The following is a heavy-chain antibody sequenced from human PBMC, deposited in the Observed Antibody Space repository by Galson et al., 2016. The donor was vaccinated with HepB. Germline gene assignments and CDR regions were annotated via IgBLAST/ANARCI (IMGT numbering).Heavy chain of an antibody. J-gene: IGHJ4*02. D-gene: IGHD2-2*01. CDR2: INQDGSEK. V-gene: IGHV3-7*01. Sequence: SLRLSCAASGFTFSRYWMSWVRQAPGKGLEWVANINQDGSEKNYVDSLKGRFTISRDNAKNSLYLQMNSLRADDTAVYYCERAGSLALVPAVRYYFDYWGQGTLVTVSS. CDR3: ERAGSLALVPAVRYYFDY. CDR1: GFTFSRYW.